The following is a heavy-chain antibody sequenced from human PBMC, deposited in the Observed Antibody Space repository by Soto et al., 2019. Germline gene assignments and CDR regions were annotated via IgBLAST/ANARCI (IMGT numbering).Heavy chain of an antibody. D-gene: IGHD5-12*01. CDR2: IYYSGST. J-gene: IGHJ6*02. V-gene: IGHV4-31*02. CDR3: ARWLQFGSYYGMDV. Sequence: WTWIRQHPGKGLEWIGYIYYSGSTSSNPSHKSRVTISVDTSKNQFSLKLSSVTAADTAVYYCARWLQFGSYYGMDVWGQGTTVTVSS.